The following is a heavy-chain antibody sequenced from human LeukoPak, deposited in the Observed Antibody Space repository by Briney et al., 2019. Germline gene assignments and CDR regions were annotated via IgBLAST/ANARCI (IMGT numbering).Heavy chain of an antibody. CDR1: GYTFTSYG. CDR3: ARASVVVPAAISDY. Sequence: ASVKVSCKASGYTFTSYGISWVRQAPGQGLEWMGWISTNNGNTNYAQKLQGRVTMATDTSTSTAYMELRSLRSDDTAVYYCARASVVVPAAISDYWGQGTLVTVSS. J-gene: IGHJ4*02. CDR2: ISTNNGNT. D-gene: IGHD2-2*02. V-gene: IGHV1-18*01.